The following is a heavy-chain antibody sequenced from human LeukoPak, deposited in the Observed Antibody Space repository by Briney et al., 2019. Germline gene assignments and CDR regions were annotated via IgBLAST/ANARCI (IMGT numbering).Heavy chain of an antibody. J-gene: IGHJ5*02. Sequence: ETLSLTCTVSGGSISTSDYYWGWVRQAPGKGLEWVANIKQDGSEKYYVDSVKGRFTISRDNAKNSLYLQMNSLTAEDTAMYYCVRAYHPGGWFDPWGQGTLVTVSS. CDR3: VRAYHPGGWFDP. CDR1: GGSISTSDYY. D-gene: IGHD2-21*01. CDR2: IKQDGSEK. V-gene: IGHV3-7*04.